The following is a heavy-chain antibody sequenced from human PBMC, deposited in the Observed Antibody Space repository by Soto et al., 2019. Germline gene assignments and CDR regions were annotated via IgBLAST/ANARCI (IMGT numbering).Heavy chain of an antibody. V-gene: IGHV3-21*06. CDR2: ISSTTNYI. J-gene: IGHJ4*02. CDR3: ARESEDLTSNFDY. CDR1: RFSFSSYA. Sequence: VGSLRLSCVDSRFSFSSYAMNWVRQAPGKGLEWVSSISSTTNYIYYGDSMKGRFTISRDNAKNSLYLEMNSLRAEDTAVYYCARESEDLTSNFDYWGQGTLVTVS.